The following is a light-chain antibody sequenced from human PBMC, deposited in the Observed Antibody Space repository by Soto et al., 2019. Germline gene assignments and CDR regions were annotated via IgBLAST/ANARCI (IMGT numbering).Light chain of an antibody. CDR2: EVT. CDR1: SSDVGAYNF. V-gene: IGLV2-14*01. Sequence: QSALTQPASVSGSPGQSITISCTGTSSDVGAYNFVSWYQHHPGRAPKLIIYEVTIRPSGVSNRFSGSKSGNTASLTISGLQAEDEADYYCQSYDNSLSVYVFGTGTKLTVL. CDR3: QSYDNSLSVYV. J-gene: IGLJ1*01.